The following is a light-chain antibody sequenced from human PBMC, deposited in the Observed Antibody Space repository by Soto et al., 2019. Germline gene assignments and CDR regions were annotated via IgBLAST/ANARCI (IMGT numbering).Light chain of an antibody. Sequence: ADVSLAAGERGSLSCGASQSVSSSYLAWYQQKPGLAPRLLIYDASSRATGIPDRFSCSGSGTDITLTFGILEPEDFAVYYRQQSGSSPVTFARGTKVDIK. V-gene: IGKV3D-20*01. CDR2: DAS. J-gene: IGKJ3*01. CDR1: QSVSSSY. CDR3: QQSGSSPVT.